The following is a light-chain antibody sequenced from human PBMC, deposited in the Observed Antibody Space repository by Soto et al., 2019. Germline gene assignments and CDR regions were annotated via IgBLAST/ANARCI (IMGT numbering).Light chain of an antibody. CDR3: SAWDDRLSGWV. Sequence: QSVVTQPPSASGTPGPRVTISCSGSTSNIGASYFYWYQHLPGTAPKLLIYRNNQRPSGVPDRFSGSKSGTSASLAISGVLPEDEAEYYCSAWDDRLSGWVFGGGTKLTV. CDR2: RNN. J-gene: IGLJ3*02. CDR1: TSNIGASY. V-gene: IGLV1-47*01.